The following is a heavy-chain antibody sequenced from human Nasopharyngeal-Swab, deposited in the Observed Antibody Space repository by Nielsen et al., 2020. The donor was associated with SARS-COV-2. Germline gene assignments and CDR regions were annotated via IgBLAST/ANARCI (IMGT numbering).Heavy chain of an antibody. D-gene: IGHD3-22*01. J-gene: IGHJ4*02. CDR2: VSGSGDST. V-gene: IGHV3-23*01. Sequence: GESLKISCAASGFTFINYAMSWVRQAPGKGLEWVSGVSGSGDSTYYADSVKGRFTISRDYSKNTLYLQMNSLRAEDAAVYYCARYDDYYDSSGYAYWGQGTLVTVSS. CDR1: GFTFINYA. CDR3: ARYDDYYDSSGYAY.